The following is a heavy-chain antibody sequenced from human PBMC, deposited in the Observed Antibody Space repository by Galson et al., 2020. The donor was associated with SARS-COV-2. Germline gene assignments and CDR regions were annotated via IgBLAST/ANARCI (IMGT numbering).Heavy chain of an antibody. CDR1: GSTFNSYG. CDR3: ARDRVVAAGTPGEY. Sequence: ASVKVSCKAFGSTFNSYGVNWVRRAPGQGLEWMGWISVYSGNTNYAQKFQGRVTMTADTSTSTAYMELRSLRSDDTAVYYCARDRVVAAGTPGEYWGQGTQVTVYS. V-gene: IGHV1-18*01. J-gene: IGHJ4*02. D-gene: IGHD2-2*01. CDR2: ISVYSGNT.